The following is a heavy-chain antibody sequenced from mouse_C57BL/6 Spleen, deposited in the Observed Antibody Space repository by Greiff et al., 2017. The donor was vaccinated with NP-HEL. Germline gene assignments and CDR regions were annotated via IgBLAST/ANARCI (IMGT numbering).Heavy chain of an antibody. J-gene: IGHJ4*01. CDR2: INPNNGGT. D-gene: IGHD2-4*01. V-gene: IGHV1-26*01. CDR3: ARSDYDYDRDYYAMDY. Sequence: EVQLQQSGPELAKPGASVKISCKASGYTFTDYYMNWVKQSHGKSLEWIGDINPNNGGTSYNQKFKGKATLTVDKSSSTAYMELRSLTSEDSAVYYCARSDYDYDRDYYAMDYWGQGTSVTVSS. CDR1: GYTFTDYY.